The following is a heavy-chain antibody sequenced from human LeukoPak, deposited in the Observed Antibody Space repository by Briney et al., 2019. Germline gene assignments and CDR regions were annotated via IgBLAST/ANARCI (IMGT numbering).Heavy chain of an antibody. J-gene: IGHJ4*02. CDR1: GFTFNNYW. D-gene: IGHD4-23*01. CDR3: ARDQGGYGGTVFDY. CDR2: IKQDGSAK. Sequence: QTGGSLRLSCAASGFTFNNYWMSWVRQAPGKGLEWVANIKQDGSAKFYVDSVKGRFAISRDNAKNSLYLQMNSLRAEDTAVYYCARDQGGYGGTVFDYWGPGTLVTVSS. V-gene: IGHV3-7*04.